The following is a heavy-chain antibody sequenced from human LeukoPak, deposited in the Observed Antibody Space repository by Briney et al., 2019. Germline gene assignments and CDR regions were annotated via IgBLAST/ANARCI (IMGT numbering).Heavy chain of an antibody. J-gene: IGHJ4*02. D-gene: IGHD6-13*01. V-gene: IGHV4-31*03. CDR2: IYYSGST. CDR1: GGSISSGGYY. Sequence: SETPSLTCTVSGGSISSGGYYWSWIRQHPGKGLEWIGYIYYSGSTYYNPSLKSRVTISVDTSRNQFSLKLSSVTAADTAVYYCARVQQQLVRYWGQGTLVTVSS. CDR3: ARVQQQLVRY.